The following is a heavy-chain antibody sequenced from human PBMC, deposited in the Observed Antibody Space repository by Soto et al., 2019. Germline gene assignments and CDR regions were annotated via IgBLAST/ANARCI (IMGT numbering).Heavy chain of an antibody. V-gene: IGHV4-59*01. D-gene: IGHD4-17*01. CDR2: IYYSGST. CDR1: GGSISSYY. Sequence: QAQLQESGPGLVKPSETLSLTCTVSGGSISSYYWSWIRQPPGKGLEWIGYIYYSGSTNYNPSLKSRVTISVDTSKNQFSLNLSSVTAADTAVYYCAKAGHDYGDYDAFDIWGQGTMVTVSS. J-gene: IGHJ3*02. CDR3: AKAGHDYGDYDAFDI.